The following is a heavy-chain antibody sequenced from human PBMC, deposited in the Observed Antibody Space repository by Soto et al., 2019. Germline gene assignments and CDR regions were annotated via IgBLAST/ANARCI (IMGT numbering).Heavy chain of an antibody. J-gene: IGHJ6*02. CDR2: IYYSGST. Sequence: SETLSLTCTVSGGSISSSSYYWGWIRQPPGKGLEWIGSIYYSGSTYYNPSLKSRVTISVDTSKNQFSLKLSSVTAADTAVYYCVRKDYYYGMDVWGQGTTVTVSS. CDR1: GGSISSSSYY. V-gene: IGHV4-39*01. CDR3: VRKDYYYGMDV.